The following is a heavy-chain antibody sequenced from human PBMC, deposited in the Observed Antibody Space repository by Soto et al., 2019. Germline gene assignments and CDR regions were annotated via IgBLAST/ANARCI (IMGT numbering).Heavy chain of an antibody. Sequence: PXGSLRLSCNASGVTVISTSLSWVRQAPGMGLEWVAVIESGGSTHYADSVKGRFTISRDIPKNMIYLQLHTLRAEDTAVYYCAKDLGPLRLLNYYFYGLDVWGQGSTVTVSS. CDR3: AKDLGPLRLLNYYFYGLDV. J-gene: IGHJ6*02. D-gene: IGHD2-15*01. CDR2: IESGGST. V-gene: IGHV3-53*01. CDR1: GVTVISTS.